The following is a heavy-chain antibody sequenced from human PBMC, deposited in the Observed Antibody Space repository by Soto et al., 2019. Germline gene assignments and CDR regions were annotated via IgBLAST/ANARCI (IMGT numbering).Heavy chain of an antibody. V-gene: IGHV1-2*02. CDR3: ARGPRDSTGYYNWFDP. Sequence: ASVKVSCKASGYIFSANYIHWVRQAPGQGLEWLGWINPHSGATNYAQKFLGRVTMSADTSASTAYMDLARLKSDDTAVYYCARGPRDSTGYYNWFDPWGQGTPVTVSS. CDR2: INPHSGAT. J-gene: IGHJ5*02. CDR1: GYIFSANY. D-gene: IGHD3-22*01.